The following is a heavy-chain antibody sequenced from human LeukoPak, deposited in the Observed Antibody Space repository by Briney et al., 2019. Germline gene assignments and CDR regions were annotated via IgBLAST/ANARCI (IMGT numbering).Heavy chain of an antibody. V-gene: IGHV3-23*01. J-gene: IGHJ3*02. CDR2: LSNSGVNT. CDR3: AKADGKNYGRSAFDI. CDR1: GFTFNNYA. Sequence: GGSLRLSCAASGFTFNNYAMSWVRQAPGRGLEWVSGLSNSGVNTYHADSVKGRFTISRDNFKNTLYLQMNSLRAEGTAVYYCAKADGKNYGRSAFDIWGQGTLVTVSS. D-gene: IGHD3-10*01.